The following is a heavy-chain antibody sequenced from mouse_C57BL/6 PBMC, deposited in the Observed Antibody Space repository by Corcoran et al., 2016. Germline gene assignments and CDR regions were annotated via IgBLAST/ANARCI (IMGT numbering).Heavy chain of an antibody. D-gene: IGHD1-1*01. J-gene: IGHJ4*01. V-gene: IGHV3-6*01. CDR1: GYSITSGYY. CDR3: ARDRDYYGSSYVEMDY. CDR2: ISYDGSN. Sequence: DVQLQESGPGLVKPSQSLSLTCSVTGYSITSGYYWNWIRQFPGNKLEWMGYISYDGSNNYNPSLKNRISITRDTSKNQFFLKLNSVTTEDTATYYFARDRDYYGSSYVEMDYWGQGTSVTVSS.